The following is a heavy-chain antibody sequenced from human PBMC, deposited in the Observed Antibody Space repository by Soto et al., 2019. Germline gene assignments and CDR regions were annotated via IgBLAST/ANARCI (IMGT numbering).Heavy chain of an antibody. CDR2: IIPIFGTA. CDR3: ASDPIGAAAILPHYYYGMDV. V-gene: IGHV1-69*12. CDR1: GGTFSIYA. J-gene: IGHJ6*02. Sequence: QVQLVQSGAEVKKPGSSVKVSCKASGGTFSIYAISWVRQAPGQGLEWMGGIIPIFGTANYAQKFQGRVTITVDESTSTAYRELSSLRSEATAVYYCASDPIGAAAILPHYYYGMDVWGQGTTVTVSS. D-gene: IGHD2-15*01.